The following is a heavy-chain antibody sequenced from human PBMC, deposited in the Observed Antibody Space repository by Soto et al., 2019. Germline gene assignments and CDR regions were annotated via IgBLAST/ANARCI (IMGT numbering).Heavy chain of an antibody. CDR3: AKVQVGCCTNGVCYPAFNGMDV. Sequence: EVQLLESGGGLVQPGGSLRLSCAASGFTFSSYAMSWVRQAPGKGLEWVSAISGSGGSTYYADSVKGRFTISRDNSKNTLYLQMNSLRAEDTAVYYCAKVQVGCCTNGVCYPAFNGMDVWGQGTTVTVSS. J-gene: IGHJ6*02. CDR2: ISGSGGST. CDR1: GFTFSSYA. V-gene: IGHV3-23*01. D-gene: IGHD2-8*01.